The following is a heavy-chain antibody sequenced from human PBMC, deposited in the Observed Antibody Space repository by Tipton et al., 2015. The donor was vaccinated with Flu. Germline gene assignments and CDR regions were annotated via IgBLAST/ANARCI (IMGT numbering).Heavy chain of an antibody. J-gene: IGHJ4*02. D-gene: IGHD3-10*01. CDR1: GGSISSNSNY. CDR2: ISHSGNT. Sequence: TLSLTCTVSGGSISSNSNYWGWIRQPPGKGLEWIGSISHSGNTWYNSPLKSRVTMSVDTSKNQFSLKLSSLTAADTAVYYCATISAVIPFDYWGQGKLVTVSS. CDR3: ATISAVIPFDY. V-gene: IGHV4-39*07.